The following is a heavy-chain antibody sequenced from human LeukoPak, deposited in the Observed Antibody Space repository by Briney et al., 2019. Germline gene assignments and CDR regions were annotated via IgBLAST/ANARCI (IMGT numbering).Heavy chain of an antibody. V-gene: IGHV3-21*01. Sequence: PGGSLRLSCAASGFTFSSYSMNWVRQAPGKGLEWVSSISSSSSYIYYADSVKGRFTISRDNAKNSLYLQMNSLRAEDTAVYYCARRAGTYYYYYYYMDVWGKGTTVTVSS. CDR3: ARRAGTYYYYYYYMDV. CDR1: GFTFSSYS. CDR2: ISSSSSYI. D-gene: IGHD6-13*01. J-gene: IGHJ6*03.